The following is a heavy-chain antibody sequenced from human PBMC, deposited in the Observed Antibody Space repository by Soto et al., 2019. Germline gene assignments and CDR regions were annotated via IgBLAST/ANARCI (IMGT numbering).Heavy chain of an antibody. Sequence: EVQLVESGGGLIQPGGSLRLSCAASGFTFSSYSMNWVRQAPGKGLEWVSYISSVGITIHYADSVKGRFTISRDNAKSSLYLQMNSLRAEDMGVYYCARDRYGDYLIDYWGQGTRVTVSS. CDR2: ISSVGITI. CDR1: GFTFSSYS. V-gene: IGHV3-48*01. J-gene: IGHJ4*02. CDR3: ARDRYGDYLIDY. D-gene: IGHD4-17*01.